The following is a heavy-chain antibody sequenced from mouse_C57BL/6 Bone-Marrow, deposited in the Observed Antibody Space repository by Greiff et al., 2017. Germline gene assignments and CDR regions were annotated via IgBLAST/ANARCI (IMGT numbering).Heavy chain of an antibody. V-gene: IGHV5-17*01. CDR3: ARPGYYGSSGYFDY. CDR2: ISGGSSTI. D-gene: IGHD1-1*01. Sequence: EVKLVESGGGLVKPGGSLKLSCAASGFTFSDYGMHWVRQAPEKGLEWVAYISGGSSTIYYADTVKGRFTISRDNAKNTLFLQMTSLRSEDTAMYYCARPGYYGSSGYFDYWGQGTTLTVSS. J-gene: IGHJ2*01. CDR1: GFTFSDYG.